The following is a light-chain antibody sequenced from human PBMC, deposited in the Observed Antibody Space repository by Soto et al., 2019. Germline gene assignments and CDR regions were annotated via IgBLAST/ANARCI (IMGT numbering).Light chain of an antibody. V-gene: IGLV2-11*01. Sequence: SALTQPRSVSGSPGQSVTISCTGTSSDVGGYNYVSWHQQHPGKAPKLMIYDVSERPSGVPDRFSGSKSGNTASLTISGLQAEDEADYYCCSYAGSYTLVFGGGTKVTV. CDR2: DVS. CDR3: CSYAGSYTLV. J-gene: IGLJ2*01. CDR1: SSDVGGYNY.